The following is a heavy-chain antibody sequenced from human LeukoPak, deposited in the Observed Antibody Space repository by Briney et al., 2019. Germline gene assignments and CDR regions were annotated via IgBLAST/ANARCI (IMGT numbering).Heavy chain of an antibody. Sequence: SETLSLTCAVSGGSISSYYWSWIRQPPGKGLGWIGYIYYSGSTNYNPSLKSRVTISVDTSKNQFSLKLSSVTAADTAVYYCARDGRYSSGWYPDYYYYYGMDVWGQGTTVTVSS. D-gene: IGHD6-19*01. CDR2: IYYSGST. CDR1: GGSISSYY. V-gene: IGHV4-59*01. CDR3: ARDGRYSSGWYPDYYYYYGMDV. J-gene: IGHJ6*02.